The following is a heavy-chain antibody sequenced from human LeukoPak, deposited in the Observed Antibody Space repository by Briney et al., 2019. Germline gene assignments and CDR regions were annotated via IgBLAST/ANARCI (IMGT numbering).Heavy chain of an antibody. CDR1: GGSISSYY. CDR2: IYYSGST. J-gene: IGHJ5*02. Sequence: SETLSLTCTVSGGSISSYYWSWIRQPPGKGLEWVGYIYYSGSTNYNPSLKSRVTISVDTSKNQFSLKLSSVTAADTAVYYCARVGSNYDSSGYYHWGQGTLVTVSS. CDR3: ARVGSNYDSSGYYH. V-gene: IGHV4-59*01. D-gene: IGHD3-22*01.